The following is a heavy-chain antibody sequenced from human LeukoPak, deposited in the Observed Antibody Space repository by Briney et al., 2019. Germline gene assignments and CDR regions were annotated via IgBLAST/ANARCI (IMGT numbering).Heavy chain of an antibody. D-gene: IGHD2-15*01. CDR2: IHHSGST. CDR1: GYSISSDYY. Sequence: PSETLSLTCTVSGYSISSDYYWGWIRQPPGKGLEWIGSIHHSGSTYYNPSLKSRVTISVDTSKNQFSLKLSSMTAADTAVYYCARDRYCSATNCYYAFDIWGQGTMVTVSS. CDR3: ARDRYCSATNCYYAFDI. V-gene: IGHV4-38-2*02. J-gene: IGHJ3*02.